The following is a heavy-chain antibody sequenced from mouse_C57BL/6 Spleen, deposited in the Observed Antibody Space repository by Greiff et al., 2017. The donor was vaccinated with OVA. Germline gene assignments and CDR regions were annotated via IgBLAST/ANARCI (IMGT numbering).Heavy chain of an antibody. Sequence: EVQLQQSGAELVKPGASVKLSCTASGFNIKDYYMHWVKQRTEQGLEWIGRIDPEDGETKYATKFQGKATITADTSSNTAYLQLSSLTSEDTAVYYCARWRSVYVFDYWGQGTTLTVSS. D-gene: IGHD3-2*02. CDR2: IDPEDGET. CDR3: ARWRSVYVFDY. V-gene: IGHV14-2*01. CDR1: GFNIKDYY. J-gene: IGHJ2*01.